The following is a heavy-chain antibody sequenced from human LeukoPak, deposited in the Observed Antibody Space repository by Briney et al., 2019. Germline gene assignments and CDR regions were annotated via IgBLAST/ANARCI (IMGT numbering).Heavy chain of an antibody. D-gene: IGHD6-13*01. CDR1: GFTFSDYY. V-gene: IGHV4-38-2*02. CDR3: ATEGKQQLVFDAFDI. J-gene: IGHJ3*02. CDR2: IYYSGST. Sequence: GSLRLSCAASGFTFSDYYMSWIRQPPGKGLEWIGSIYYSGSTYYNPSLKSRVTISVDTSKNQFSLKLSSVTAADTAVYYCATEGKQQLVFDAFDIWGQGTMVTVSS.